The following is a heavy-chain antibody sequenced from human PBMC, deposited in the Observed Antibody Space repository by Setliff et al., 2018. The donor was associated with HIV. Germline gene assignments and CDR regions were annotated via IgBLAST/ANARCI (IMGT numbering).Heavy chain of an antibody. D-gene: IGHD6-13*01. V-gene: IGHV3-74*01. J-gene: IGHJ1*01. Sequence: PGGSLRLSCTASGFTFSDYWMHWVRRGPGRGLEWVSRIGRDGTVANYADSVKGRFTISRDNARNTLFLQMNSLRAEDTAVYYCARDSSSWSWAEYFQFWGQGTPVTVSS. CDR2: IGRDGTVA. CDR3: ARDSSSWSWAEYFQF. CDR1: GFTFSDYW.